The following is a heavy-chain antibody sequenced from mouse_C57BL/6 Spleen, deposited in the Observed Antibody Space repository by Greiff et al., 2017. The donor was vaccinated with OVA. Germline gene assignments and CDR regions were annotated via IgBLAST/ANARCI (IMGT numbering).Heavy chain of an antibody. CDR2: IDPSDSYT. CDR3: ARSGYGSPHYFDY. D-gene: IGHD1-1*01. Sequence: QVQLQQPGAELVMPGASVKLSCKASGYTFTSYWMHWVKQRPGQGLEWIGEIDPSDSYTNYNQKFKDKSTLTVDKSSSTAYMQLSSLTSEDSAVYYCARSGYGSPHYFDYWGQGTTLTVSS. CDR1: GYTFTSYW. V-gene: IGHV1-69*01. J-gene: IGHJ2*01.